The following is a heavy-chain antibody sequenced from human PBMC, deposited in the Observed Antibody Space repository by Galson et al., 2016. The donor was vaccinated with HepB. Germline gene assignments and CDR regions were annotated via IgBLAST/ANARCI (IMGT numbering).Heavy chain of an antibody. D-gene: IGHD3-10*01. CDR1: GASFSAYS. Sequence: SETLSPTCGVYGASFSAYSWGWNRQPPGKGLEWIGKIEPSGSANYNPSLTSRVTISLDTSKNQFSLRRSSVTAADTAVYYCASDGESSFDYWGQGTLVIVSS. V-gene: IGHV4-34*01. CDR2: IEPSGSA. J-gene: IGHJ4*02. CDR3: ASDGESSFDY.